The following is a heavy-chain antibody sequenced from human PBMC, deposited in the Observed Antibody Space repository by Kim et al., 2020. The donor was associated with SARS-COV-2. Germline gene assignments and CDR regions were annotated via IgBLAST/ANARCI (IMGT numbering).Heavy chain of an antibody. CDR2: VPGGGGST. D-gene: IGHD6-19*01. CDR3: AKAQPLSSGLYLCED. J-gene: IGHJ4*02. CDR1: GFTVNNFG. Sequence: GGSLRLSCGASGFTVNNFGMSWVRQAPGKGLEWVSTVPGGGGSTFYADSVKGRFTISRDNSKNTVFLQMNSVRAEDTAVYYCAKAQPLSSGLYLCEDWDQGTLVTVS. V-gene: IGHV3-23*01.